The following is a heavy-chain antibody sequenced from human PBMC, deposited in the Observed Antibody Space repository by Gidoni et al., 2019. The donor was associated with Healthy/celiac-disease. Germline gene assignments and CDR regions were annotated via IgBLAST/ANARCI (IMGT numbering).Heavy chain of an antibody. CDR3: ARDFSVYNRIAAAGTFYYYGMDV. J-gene: IGHJ6*02. CDR2: IIPIFGTA. CDR1: GGTFSSYA. D-gene: IGHD6-13*01. V-gene: IGHV1-69*01. Sequence: QVQLVQSGAEVKKPGSSVKVSCKASGGTFSSYAISWVRQAPGQGLEWMGGIIPIFGTANYAQKFQGRVTITADESTSTAYMELSSLRSEDTAVYYCARDFSVYNRIAAAGTFYYYGMDVWGQGTTVTVSS.